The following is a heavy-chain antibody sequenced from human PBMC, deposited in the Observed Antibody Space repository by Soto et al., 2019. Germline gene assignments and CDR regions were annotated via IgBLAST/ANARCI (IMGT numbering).Heavy chain of an antibody. D-gene: IGHD7-27*01. CDR2: IYYTGTT. Sequence: QVQLQESGPGLVKPSETLSLTCTVSGGSISSYYWNWIRQSPGKGLEWIGFIYYTGTTNYTPSLKRPVPISTDTSKNPLSLKLGSVPAAAAAVSDCASRTGRGYDGVDVWGQGTTVTVSS. CDR1: GGSISSYY. CDR3: ASRTGRGYDGVDV. V-gene: IGHV4-59*01. J-gene: IGHJ6*02.